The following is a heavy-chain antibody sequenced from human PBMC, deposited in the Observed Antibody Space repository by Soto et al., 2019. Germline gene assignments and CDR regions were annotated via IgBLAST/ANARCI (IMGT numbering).Heavy chain of an antibody. V-gene: IGHV3-15*07. D-gene: IGHD3-22*01. Sequence: GVSPRLSFAASGFTFSNAWMNWVRQAPGKGLEWVGRIKSKTDGGTTDYAAPVKGRFTISRDDSKNTLYLQMNSLKTEDTAVYYCTTDYYDSSGYYYFDYWGQGTLVTVSS. J-gene: IGHJ4*02. CDR3: TTDYYDSSGYYYFDY. CDR2: IKSKTDGGTT. CDR1: GFTFSNAW.